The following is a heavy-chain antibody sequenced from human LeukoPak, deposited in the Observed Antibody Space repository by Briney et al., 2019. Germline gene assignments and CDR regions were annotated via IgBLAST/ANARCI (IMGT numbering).Heavy chain of an antibody. V-gene: IGHV1-8*01. CDR3: ARGRRWELPSPFDY. J-gene: IGHJ4*02. Sequence: GASVKVSCKASGYTFTSYDINWVRQATGQGLEWMGWMNPNSGNTNYAQKLQGRVTMTTDTSTSTAYMELRSLRSDDTAVYYCARGRRWELPSPFDYWGQGTLVTVSS. D-gene: IGHD1-26*01. CDR1: GYTFTSYD. CDR2: MNPNSGNT.